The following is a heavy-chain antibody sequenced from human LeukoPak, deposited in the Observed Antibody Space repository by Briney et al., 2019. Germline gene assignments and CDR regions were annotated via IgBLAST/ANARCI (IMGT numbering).Heavy chain of an antibody. CDR2: ISSSSSYI. CDR1: GFTFSSYS. V-gene: IGHV3-21*01. Sequence: GGSLRLSCAASGFTFSSYSMNWVRQAPGKGLEWVSSISSSSSYIHYADSVKGRFTISRDNAKNSLYLQMNSLRAEDTAVYYCARHGSGWPYYMDVWGKGTTVTVSS. CDR3: ARHGSGWPYYMDV. J-gene: IGHJ6*03. D-gene: IGHD6-19*01.